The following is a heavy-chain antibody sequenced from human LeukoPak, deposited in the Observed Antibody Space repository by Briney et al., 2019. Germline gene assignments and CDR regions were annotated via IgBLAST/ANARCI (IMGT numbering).Heavy chain of an antibody. CDR3: AGGSLETDTNMARD. D-gene: IGHD5-18*01. J-gene: IGHJ4*02. Sequence: SVKVSCKASGGNFITYAISWVRKAPGQGLEWMGRTIPFLGLASSAQKFQGGVTITADKSKNIAYLEASSLASDDTAVYYCAGGSLETDTNMARDWGQGTLVTVSS. CDR2: TIPFLGLA. CDR1: GGNFITYA. V-gene: IGHV1-69*04.